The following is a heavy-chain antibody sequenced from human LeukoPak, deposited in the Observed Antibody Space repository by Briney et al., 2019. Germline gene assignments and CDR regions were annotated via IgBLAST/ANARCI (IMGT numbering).Heavy chain of an antibody. CDR1: GFTFSSYG. V-gene: IGHV3-30*18. J-gene: IGHJ4*02. CDR2: ISYDGSNK. CDR3: AKDTY. Sequence: GRSLRLPCAASGFTFSSYGMHWVRQAPGKGLEWVAVISYDGSNKYYADSVKGRFTISRDNSKNTLYLQMNSLRAEDTAVYYCAKDTYWGQGTLVTVSS.